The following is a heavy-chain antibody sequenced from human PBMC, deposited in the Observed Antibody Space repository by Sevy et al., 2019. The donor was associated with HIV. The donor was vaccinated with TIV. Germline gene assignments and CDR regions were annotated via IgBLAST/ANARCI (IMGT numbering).Heavy chain of an antibody. Sequence: GGSLRLSCAASGFTFSSYAMSWVRQAPGKGLEWVSAISGSGGSTYYADSVKGRFTISRDNSKNTLYLQMNSLRAEDMAVYYCATGTGTTDIWDYWGQGTLVTVSS. D-gene: IGHD1-1*01. CDR2: ISGSGGST. CDR3: ATGTGTTDIWDY. CDR1: GFTFSSYA. J-gene: IGHJ4*02. V-gene: IGHV3-23*01.